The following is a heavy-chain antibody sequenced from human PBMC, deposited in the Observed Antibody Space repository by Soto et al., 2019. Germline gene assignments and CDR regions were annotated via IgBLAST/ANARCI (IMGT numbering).Heavy chain of an antibody. V-gene: IGHV3-21*04. CDR1: GFPFGIFT. CDR3: AREGSYHEF. J-gene: IGHJ4*02. CDR2: ISSSGTYT. Sequence: GGSLRLSCETSGFPFGIFTMNWFRQAPGKGLEWVSAISSSGTYTFYADSVKGRFAISRDNAKNSVFLELSSLRAEDTAVYYCAREGSYHEFWGQGTLVTVSS. D-gene: IGHD1-26*01.